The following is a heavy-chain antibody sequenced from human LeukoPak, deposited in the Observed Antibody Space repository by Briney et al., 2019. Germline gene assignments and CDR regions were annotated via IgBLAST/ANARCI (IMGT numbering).Heavy chain of an antibody. CDR3: AVVGYSSGWYFDY. D-gene: IGHD6-19*01. Sequence: ASVKVSCKASGYTFTGYYMHWVRQAPGQGLEWMGRINPNSGGTNYAQKFQGRVTMTRDTSISTAYMELRRLRSDDTAVYYCAVVGYSSGWYFDYWGQGTLVTVSS. V-gene: IGHV1-2*06. CDR2: INPNSGGT. J-gene: IGHJ4*02. CDR1: GYTFTGYY.